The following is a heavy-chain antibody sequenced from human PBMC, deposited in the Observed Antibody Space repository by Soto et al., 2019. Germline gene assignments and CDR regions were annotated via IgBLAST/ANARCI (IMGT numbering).Heavy chain of an antibody. Sequence: PSETLSLPCAVYVGSFSVYYWIWIRRPPGKGLDWIAEINYSGSTNYNPSLKSRVTISVDTSKNQFSLKLSSVTAADTAVYYCARGRYSSSRRWFEPWGQRPMGTVCS. D-gene: IGHD6-13*01. CDR1: VGSFSVYY. V-gene: IGHV4-34*01. J-gene: IGHJ5*02. CDR2: INYSGST. CDR3: ARGRYSSSRRWFEP.